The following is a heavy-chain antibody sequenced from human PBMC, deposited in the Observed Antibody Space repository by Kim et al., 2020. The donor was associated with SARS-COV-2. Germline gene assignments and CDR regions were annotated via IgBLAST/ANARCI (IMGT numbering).Heavy chain of an antibody. D-gene: IGHD6-13*01. Sequence: TYYNPSLKSRLTISVDTSKNQFSLKLSSVTAADTAVYYCARYFPSSPFDYWGQGTLVTVSS. J-gene: IGHJ4*02. CDR2: T. V-gene: IGHV4-39*01. CDR3: ARYFPSSPFDY.